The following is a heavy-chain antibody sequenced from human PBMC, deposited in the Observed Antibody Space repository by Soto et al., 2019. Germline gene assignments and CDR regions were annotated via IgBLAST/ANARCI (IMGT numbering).Heavy chain of an antibody. D-gene: IGHD3-10*01. CDR2: IWNDGSNK. Sequence: PGGSLRLSCAASGFTFSSHGIPWVRQTPGKGLEWVAVIWNDGSNKYYLDSVKGRFTISRDNSKNTLYLQMNSLRVEDTAVYYWAKDAGSGIWYFDLWGRGTRVTVSS. J-gene: IGHJ2*01. V-gene: IGHV3-33*06. CDR3: AKDAGSGIWYFDL. CDR1: GFTFSSHG.